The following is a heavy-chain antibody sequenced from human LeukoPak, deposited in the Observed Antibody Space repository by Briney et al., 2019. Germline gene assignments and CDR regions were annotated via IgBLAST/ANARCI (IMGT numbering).Heavy chain of an antibody. D-gene: IGHD3-10*01. CDR1: GGSIISYS. CDR3: ARGSMGGSGSYYRDYYYGMDV. Sequence: PSETLSLTCTVSGGSIISYSWSWIRQPPGKGLEWIGYIYYIGSTKYNPSLKSRVTISVDTSKNVLSLKLSSVTAADTAVYYCARGSMGGSGSYYRDYYYGMDVWGQGTTVTVSS. V-gene: IGHV4-59*01. CDR2: IYYIGST. J-gene: IGHJ6*02.